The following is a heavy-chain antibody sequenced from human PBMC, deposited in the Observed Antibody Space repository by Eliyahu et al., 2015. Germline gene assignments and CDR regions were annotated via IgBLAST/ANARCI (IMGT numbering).Heavy chain of an antibody. Sequence: DVQLAESGGGLVQPGGSLRLSCAASGFTFSGYWMSWVRQAPGKGLEWVANINEDGSEKNYADSVKGRFTISRDNAKNSLYLQMNGLRAEDTAVYYCARDEYSGRWWGQGTLVTVSS. J-gene: IGHJ4*02. V-gene: IGHV3-7*04. D-gene: IGHD1-26*01. CDR3: ARDEYSGRW. CDR1: GFTFSGYW. CDR2: INEDGSEK.